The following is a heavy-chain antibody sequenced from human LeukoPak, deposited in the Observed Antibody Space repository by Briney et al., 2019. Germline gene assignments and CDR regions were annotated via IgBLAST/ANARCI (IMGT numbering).Heavy chain of an antibody. CDR1: RFSISSGYY. J-gene: IGHJ5*02. Sequence: SETLSLTCAVSRFSISSGYYWGGSRQPPGKGLEWVATSSHSGNTYFNPSVQSRVTVSRDKSKNQVSLNVTSVRAEDTAMYYCTRGTLHLDTWGQGTLVIVSS. D-gene: IGHD2-15*01. CDR2: SSHSGNT. CDR3: TRGTLHLDT. V-gene: IGHV4-38-2*01.